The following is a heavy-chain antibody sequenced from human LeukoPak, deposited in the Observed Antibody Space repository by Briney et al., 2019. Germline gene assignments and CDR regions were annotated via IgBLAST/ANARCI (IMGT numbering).Heavy chain of an antibody. J-gene: IGHJ4*02. CDR3: ATDVTGGAISF. CDR2: ITSSGGST. V-gene: IGHV3-23*01. Sequence: GGSLRLACAASRFTFSTYAMSWVRRAPGEGLEWVSIITSSGGSTNYADSVKGRFTISRDNSKNTLYLQMNSLKPDDTAVYYCATDVTGGAISFWGQGALVPVSS. CDR1: RFTFSTYA. D-gene: IGHD1-14*01.